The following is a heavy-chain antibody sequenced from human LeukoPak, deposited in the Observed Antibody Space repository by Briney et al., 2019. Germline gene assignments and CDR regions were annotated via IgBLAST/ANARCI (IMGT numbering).Heavy chain of an antibody. CDR2: IYYSGST. D-gene: IGHD5-18*01. Sequence: SETLSLTCSVSGGSISSSTYFWGWIRQPPGKGLEWIGSIYYSGSTYSNPSLKSRVTISVDTSKSQFSLKLSSVAAADTAVYYCARDGYTYGSFDYWGQGTLVTVSS. CDR3: ARDGYTYGSFDY. CDR1: GGSISSSTYF. J-gene: IGHJ4*02. V-gene: IGHV4-39*01.